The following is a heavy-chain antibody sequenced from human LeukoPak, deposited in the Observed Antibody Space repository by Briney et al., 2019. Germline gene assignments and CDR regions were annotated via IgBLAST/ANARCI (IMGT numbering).Heavy chain of an antibody. J-gene: IGHJ4*02. CDR1: GFTVSSNY. Sequence: GGSLRLSCAASGFTVSSNYMSWVRQAPGKGLEWVAVIWYDGSNKYYTDSVKGRFTISRDNSKNTLYLQMNSLRAEDTAVYYCARGQYSPDYWGQGTLVTVSS. V-gene: IGHV3-33*08. CDR2: IWYDGSNK. CDR3: ARGQYSPDY. D-gene: IGHD2-15*01.